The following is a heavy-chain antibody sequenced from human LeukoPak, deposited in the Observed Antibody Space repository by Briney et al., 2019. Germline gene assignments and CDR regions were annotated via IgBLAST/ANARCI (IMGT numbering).Heavy chain of an antibody. J-gene: IGHJ4*02. CDR1: GFTFSSYA. V-gene: IGHV3-30-3*01. D-gene: IGHD5-18*01. CDR2: ISYDGSNK. Sequence: GGSLRLSCAASGFTFSSYAMHWVRQAPGKGLEWVAVISYDGSNKYYADSVKGRFTISRDNSKNTLYLQMNSLRAEDTAVYYCARAQGYSYGSPFDYWGQGTLVTVSS. CDR3: ARAQGYSYGSPFDY.